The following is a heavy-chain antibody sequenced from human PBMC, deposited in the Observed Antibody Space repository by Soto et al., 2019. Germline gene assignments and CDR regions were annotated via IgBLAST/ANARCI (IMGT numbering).Heavy chain of an antibody. D-gene: IGHD6-6*01. V-gene: IGHV4-30-2*05. CDR2: IYHSGST. CDR3: ARERPDGARLDP. CDR1: GFTFRNYG. J-gene: IGHJ5*02. Sequence: LRLSCAASGFTFRNYGMNWVRQAPGKGLEWIGYIYHSGSTYYNPSLKSRVTISVDTSKNQFSLKLSSVTAADTAVYYCARERPDGARLDPWGQGTLVTVSS.